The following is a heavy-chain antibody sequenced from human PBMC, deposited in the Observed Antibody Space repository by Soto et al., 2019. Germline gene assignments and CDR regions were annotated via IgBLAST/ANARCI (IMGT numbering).Heavy chain of an antibody. J-gene: IGHJ6*04. Sequence: PSETLSLTCAVYGGSFSGYYWSWIRQPPGKGLEWIGEINHSGSTNYNPSLKSRVTISVDTSKNQFSLKLSSVTAADTAVYYCARGRGGYNKYYYYGMDVWGKGTTVTVSS. D-gene: IGHD5-12*01. CDR3: ARGRGGYNKYYYYGMDV. CDR2: INHSGST. V-gene: IGHV4-34*01. CDR1: GGSFSGYY.